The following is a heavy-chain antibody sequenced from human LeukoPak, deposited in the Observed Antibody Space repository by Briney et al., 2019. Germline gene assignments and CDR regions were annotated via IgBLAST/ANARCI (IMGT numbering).Heavy chain of an antibody. D-gene: IGHD1-26*01. CDR2: IYYIRNT. CDR1: GGSVGSAGYY. V-gene: IGHV4-61*08. J-gene: IGHJ4*02. Sequence: SETLSLTCTVSGGSVGSAGYYWSWIRQPPGGGLEWIGYIYYIRNTNYNPSLKSRVTMALDPSKNQFSLKLNSVTAADTAVYYCARTQSQSGSYRYYFGYWGQGTLVTVSS. CDR3: ARTQSQSGSYRYYFGY.